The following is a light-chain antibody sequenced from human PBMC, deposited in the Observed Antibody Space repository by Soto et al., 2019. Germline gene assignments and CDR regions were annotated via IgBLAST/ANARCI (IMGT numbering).Light chain of an antibody. CDR3: AVWDDSLSGPHVV. V-gene: IGLV1-47*01. J-gene: IGLJ2*01. CDR1: SSNIGSNY. Sequence: QSVLTQPPSASGTPGQRVTISCSGSSSNIGSNYVYWYQQLPGTAPKLLIYRNNQRPSGVPDRFSGSKSGTSASLAISGLRSEDEADYYCAVWDDSLSGPHVVFGGGTKVTVL. CDR2: RNN.